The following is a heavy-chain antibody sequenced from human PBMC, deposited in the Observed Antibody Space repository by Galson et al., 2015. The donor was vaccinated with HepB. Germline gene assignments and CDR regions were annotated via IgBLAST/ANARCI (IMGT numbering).Heavy chain of an antibody. CDR3: AKESSSWYRAGSDY. V-gene: IGHV3-30*18. CDR1: GFTFITFG. J-gene: IGHJ4*02. CDR2: ISYDGSNK. Sequence: SLRLSCAASGFTFITFGMHWVRQGPGKGLEWVAVISYDGSNKYYADSVKGRFTISRDNSKNTLYLQMNSLRAEDTAVYYCAKESSSWYRAGSDYWGQGTLVTVSS. D-gene: IGHD6-13*01.